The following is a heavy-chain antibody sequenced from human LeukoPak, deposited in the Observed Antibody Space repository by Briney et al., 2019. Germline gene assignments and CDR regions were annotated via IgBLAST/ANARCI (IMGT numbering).Heavy chain of an antibody. V-gene: IGHV7-4-1*02. D-gene: IGHD3-22*01. J-gene: IGHJ4*02. CDR1: GYTFTGYY. CDR2: INTNTGNP. CDR3: ARGDYETHGYQTR. Sequence: GASVKVSCKASGYTFTGYYMHWVRQAPAQGLEWMGWINTNTGNPTYAQGFTGRFVFSLDTSVSTAYLQISSLKADDTAMYDCARGDYETHGYQTRWGEGTLVTVSS.